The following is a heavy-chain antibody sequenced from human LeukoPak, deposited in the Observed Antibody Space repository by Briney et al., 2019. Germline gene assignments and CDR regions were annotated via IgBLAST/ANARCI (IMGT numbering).Heavy chain of an antibody. D-gene: IGHD2-21*02. CDR2: IKSKTDGGTT. V-gene: IGHV3-15*01. CDR3: TTFAAYCGGDCPPSYYFDY. Sequence: PGGSLRLSCAASGFTFSNAWMSWVRQAPGKGLEWVGRIKSKTDGGTTDYAAPVKGRFTISRDDSKNTLYLQMNSLKTEDTAVYYCTTFAAYCGGDCPPSYYFDYWGQGTLVTVSS. CDR1: GFTFSNAW. J-gene: IGHJ4*02.